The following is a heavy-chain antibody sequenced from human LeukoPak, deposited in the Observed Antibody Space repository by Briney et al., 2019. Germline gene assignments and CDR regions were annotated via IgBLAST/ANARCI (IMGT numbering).Heavy chain of an antibody. V-gene: IGHV3-7*01. Sequence: PGGSLRLSCAASGFIFGSYWMSGVRQAPGKGLEWVANIKQDGSENYYMDSVRGRFTISRDNAQNSLYLQMNSLRAEDTAVYYCATDILTGYFRNYYYYMDVWGKGTTVTVSS. D-gene: IGHD3-9*01. CDR3: ATDILTGYFRNYYYYMDV. J-gene: IGHJ6*03. CDR1: GFIFGSYW. CDR2: IKQDGSEN.